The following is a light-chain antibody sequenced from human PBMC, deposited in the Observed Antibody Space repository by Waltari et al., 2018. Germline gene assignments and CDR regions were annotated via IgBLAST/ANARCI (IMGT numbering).Light chain of an antibody. V-gene: IGLV4-69*01. Sequence: QQPEKGPRYLMNVNSDGSHNKGVGISDRFSGPSSGAEPYLTLPRLQSEDEADYYCQTGGHGTWVFGGGTRLTVL. CDR2: VNSDGSH. J-gene: IGLJ3*02. CDR3: QTGGHGTWV.